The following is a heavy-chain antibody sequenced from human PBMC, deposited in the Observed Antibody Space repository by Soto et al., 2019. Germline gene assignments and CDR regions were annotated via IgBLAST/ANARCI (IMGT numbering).Heavy chain of an antibody. CDR2: IYHSGST. J-gene: IGHJ6*02. CDR3: ARSDYYYGMDV. Sequence: DLEWIGHIYHSGSTYYNPSLKSRVTISVDRSKNQFSLKLSSVTAADTAVYYCARSDYYYGMDVWGQGTTVTVSS. V-gene: IGHV4-30-2*01.